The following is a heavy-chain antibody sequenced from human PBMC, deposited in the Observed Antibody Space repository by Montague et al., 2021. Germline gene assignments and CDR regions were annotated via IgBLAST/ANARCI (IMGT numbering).Heavy chain of an antibody. V-gene: IGHV4-39*01. CDR2: IDNSGST. CDR3: PRRMGFVVVTEHDAFDI. D-gene: IGHD2-21*02. Sequence: SETLSLTCTVSGGSISSTSYYWGWIRHPPVTRLEWMGSIDNSGSTYYNSSLKRRATISADTSKNQFPLRLRSVTAADTAVYYCPRRMGFVVVTEHDAFDIWGQGTMVTVSS. CDR1: GGSISSTSYY. J-gene: IGHJ3*02.